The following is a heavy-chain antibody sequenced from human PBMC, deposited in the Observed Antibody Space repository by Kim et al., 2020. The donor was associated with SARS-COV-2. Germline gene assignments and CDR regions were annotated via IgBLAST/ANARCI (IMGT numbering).Heavy chain of an antibody. J-gene: IGHJ3*02. D-gene: IGHD3-22*01. CDR3: ARSDYYDSSGYPGAFDI. Sequence: VKGRVTISKDNAKNSLYLQMNSLRDEDTAVYYCARSDYYDSSGYPGAFDIWGQGTMVTVSS. V-gene: IGHV3-48*02.